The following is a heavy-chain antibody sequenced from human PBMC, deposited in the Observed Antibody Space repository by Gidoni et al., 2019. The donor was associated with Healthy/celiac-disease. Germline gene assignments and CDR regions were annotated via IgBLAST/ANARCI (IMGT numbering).Heavy chain of an antibody. CDR1: GFTFDDYA. J-gene: IGHJ6*02. D-gene: IGHD6-19*01. CDR2: ISWNSGSI. CDR3: AKDQWLGYYGMDV. Sequence: EVQLVESGGGLVQPGRSLRLSCAASGFTFDDYAMHWVRQAPGKGLEWVSGISWNSGSIGYADSVKGRFTISRDNAKNSLYLQMNSLRAEDTALYYCAKDQWLGYYGMDVWGQGTTVTVSS. V-gene: IGHV3-9*01.